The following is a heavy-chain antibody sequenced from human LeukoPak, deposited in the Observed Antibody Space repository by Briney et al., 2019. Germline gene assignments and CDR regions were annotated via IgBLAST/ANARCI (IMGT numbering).Heavy chain of an antibody. Sequence: SETLSLTCTVSGGSISSYYWSWIRQPPGKGLEWIGYIYYSGSTNYNPSLKSRVTISVDTSKNQFSLKLSSVTAADTAVYYCARGYGDYYFDYWGQGTLVTASS. J-gene: IGHJ4*02. D-gene: IGHD4-17*01. CDR1: GGSISSYY. V-gene: IGHV4-59*01. CDR2: IYYSGST. CDR3: ARGYGDYYFDY.